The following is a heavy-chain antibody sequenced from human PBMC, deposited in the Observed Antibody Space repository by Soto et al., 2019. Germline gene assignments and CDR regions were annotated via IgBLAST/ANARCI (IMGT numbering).Heavy chain of an antibody. J-gene: IGHJ4*02. CDR2: IIRLSASA. Sequence: QVQLVQSGAEVKKPGSSVKVSCRASGVTLNDYAISWVRQAPGQGLEWMGGIIRLSASAKLAQKFQGRVTITADKSTRTAYMELTSVRSEDTAVYYCATGLLAAAPLNYWGQGTLVTVSS. CDR3: ATGLLAAAPLNY. V-gene: IGHV1-69*06. CDR1: GVTLNDYA. D-gene: IGHD6-13*01.